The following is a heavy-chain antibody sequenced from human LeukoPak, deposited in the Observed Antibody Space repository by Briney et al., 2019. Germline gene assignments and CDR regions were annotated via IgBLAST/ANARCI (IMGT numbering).Heavy chain of an antibody. CDR2: ISSNGGST. D-gene: IGHD2-15*01. CDR3: ARRPWYDY. J-gene: IGHJ4*02. CDR1: GFTFSSYA. V-gene: IGHV3-64*01. Sequence: GGSLRLSCAASGFTFSSYAMHWVRQAPGKGLEYVSAISSNGGSTYYANSVKGRFTISRDNAKNSLYLQMNSLRAEDTAVYYCARRPWYDYWGQGTLVTVSS.